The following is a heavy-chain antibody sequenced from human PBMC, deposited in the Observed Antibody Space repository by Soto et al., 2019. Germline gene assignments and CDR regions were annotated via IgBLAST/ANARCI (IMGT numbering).Heavy chain of an antibody. V-gene: IGHV4-30-4*08. CDR2: IQYRGST. D-gene: IGHD2-8*01. J-gene: IGHJ2*01. CDR3: AREIMPLTNDWYFDL. CDR1: DDSITSGGYY. Sequence: SETLSLTCTVSDDSITSGGYYWGLIRQPPGKGLEWIGNIQYRGSTYYNPSLKSRLTISVDTSKNQFSLRLSSVTAADTAVYYCAREIMPLTNDWYFDLWGRGTLVTVSS.